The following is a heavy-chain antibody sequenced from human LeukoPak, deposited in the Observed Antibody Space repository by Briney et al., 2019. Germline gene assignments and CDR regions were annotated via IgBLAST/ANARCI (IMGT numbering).Heavy chain of an antibody. D-gene: IGHD3-10*01. CDR2: IKQDGSEK. Sequence: PGGSLRLSCAASGFTFSRYWMTWVRQAPGKGLEWVANIKQDGSEKYYVDSVKGRFTVSRDNAENSLCLQLNSLRAEDTAVYYCARDAYGSGSHDYWGRGTLVTLTS. J-gene: IGHJ4*02. V-gene: IGHV3-7*04. CDR3: ARDAYGSGSHDY. CDR1: GFTFSRYW.